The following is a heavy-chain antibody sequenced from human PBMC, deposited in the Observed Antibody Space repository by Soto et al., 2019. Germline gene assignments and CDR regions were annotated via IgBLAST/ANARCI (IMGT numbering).Heavy chain of an antibody. CDR1: GGTFSSYA. CDR2: IIPIFGTT. D-gene: IGHD1-1*01. V-gene: IGHV1-69*12. J-gene: IGHJ6*02. Sequence: QVLLVQSGAEVKKPGSSVKVSCKASGGTFSSYAIDWVRQAPGQGLEWMGGIIPIFGTTNYAQKLQGRVKLTADESTRTAYMELSTLTSEDTAVYYCARGTVTGSEYNYYYYGMDVWGQGTTVTVSS. CDR3: ARGTVTGSEYNYYYYGMDV.